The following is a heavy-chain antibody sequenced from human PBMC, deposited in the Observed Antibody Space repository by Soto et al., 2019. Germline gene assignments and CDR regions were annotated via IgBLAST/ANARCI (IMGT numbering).Heavy chain of an antibody. CDR3: ARSLGSSGYNSIFDY. Sequence: QVQLVQSGAEVKKPGASVKVSCKASGYTFTSCAMHWVRQAPGQRLEWMGWINAGNGNTKYSQKFQGRVTITRDTSASTAYMELSSLRSEDTAVYYCARSLGSSGYNSIFDYWGQGTLVTVSS. D-gene: IGHD3-22*01. J-gene: IGHJ4*02. V-gene: IGHV1-3*01. CDR1: GYTFTSCA. CDR2: INAGNGNT.